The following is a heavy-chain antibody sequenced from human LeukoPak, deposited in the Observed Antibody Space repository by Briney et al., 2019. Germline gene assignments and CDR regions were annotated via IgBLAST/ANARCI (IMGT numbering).Heavy chain of an antibody. Sequence: ASVKVSCKASGYTLTELSMHWVRQAPGKGLEWMGGFDPEDGETIYAQKFQGRVTMTEDTSTDTAYMELSSLRSEDTAVYYCAIQPWYSESYRDYWGQGTLVTVSS. CDR2: FDPEDGET. J-gene: IGHJ4*02. D-gene: IGHD1-26*01. CDR1: GYTLTELS. V-gene: IGHV1-24*01. CDR3: AIQPWYSESYRDY.